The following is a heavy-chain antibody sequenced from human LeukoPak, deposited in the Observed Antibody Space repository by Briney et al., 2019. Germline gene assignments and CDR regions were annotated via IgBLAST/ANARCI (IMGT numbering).Heavy chain of an antibody. V-gene: IGHV3-53*01. CDR3: ARDKVVPAADAYYYYGMDV. Sequence: GGSLRLSCVASEFTVSSNDMSWVRQAPGKGLEWVSVIYSGGSTYYADSVKGRFTISRDNSKNTLYLQMNSLRAEDTAVYYCARDKVVPAADAYYYYGMDVWGQGTTVTVSS. J-gene: IGHJ6*02. CDR1: EFTVSSND. D-gene: IGHD2-2*01. CDR2: IYSGGST.